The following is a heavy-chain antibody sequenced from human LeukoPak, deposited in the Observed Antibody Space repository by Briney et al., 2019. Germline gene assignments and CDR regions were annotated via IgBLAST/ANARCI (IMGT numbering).Heavy chain of an antibody. CDR2: INHSGST. Sequence: SETLSLTCAVYGGSFSGYYWSWIRQPPGKGLEWIGEINHSGSTNYNPSLKSRVTMSVDTSKNQFSLKLSSVTAADTAVYYCARDLVVPAAIYWFDPWGQGTLVTVSS. D-gene: IGHD2-2*01. V-gene: IGHV4-34*01. J-gene: IGHJ5*02. CDR3: ARDLVVPAAIYWFDP. CDR1: GGSFSGYY.